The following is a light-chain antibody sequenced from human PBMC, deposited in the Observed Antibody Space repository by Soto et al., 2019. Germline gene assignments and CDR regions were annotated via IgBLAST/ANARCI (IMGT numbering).Light chain of an antibody. Sequence: EILMTQSPATLSVSPGERATLSCRASQSVSSNLAWYQQKPGQIPRLLVYGASTRATGIPARFSGSGSGTEFTFTISSLQSVDFAIYYCQQYHDRPRTFGQGTKIEIK. J-gene: IGKJ1*01. CDR3: QQYHDRPRT. V-gene: IGKV3-15*01. CDR1: QSVSSN. CDR2: GAS.